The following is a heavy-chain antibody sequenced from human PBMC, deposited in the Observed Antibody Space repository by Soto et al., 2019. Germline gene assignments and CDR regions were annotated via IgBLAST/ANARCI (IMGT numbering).Heavy chain of an antibody. D-gene: IGHD3-9*01. J-gene: IGHJ6*02. CDR2: INPDGSFT. Sequence: EVQLVESGGGSVQPGGSLRISCVASGFTFRKSWMHWVRQTPGKGLVWVSRINPDGSFTSYAESVKGRFSMTRDNAQXTLYLQMNSLRAGDTAVYYCTRDSFDETYYYGMDVWGQGTTVTVSS. CDR3: TRDSFDETYYYGMDV. V-gene: IGHV3-74*01. CDR1: GFTFRKSW.